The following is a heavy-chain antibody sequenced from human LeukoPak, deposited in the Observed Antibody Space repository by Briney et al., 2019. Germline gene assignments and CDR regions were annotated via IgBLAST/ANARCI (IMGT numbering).Heavy chain of an antibody. D-gene: IGHD2-15*01. Sequence: SQTLTLTCTVSGDSVTSTTYYWTWIRRHPGQGLEWIGCIYNSGTTYYNPSLKSRVPITVDSSKNQFSLTLNAVAGADTALYYGARGLRISGRFDYWGQGTLVTVSS. CDR3: ARGLRISGRFDY. V-gene: IGHV4-31*03. CDR1: GDSVTSTTYY. CDR2: IYNSGTT. J-gene: IGHJ4*02.